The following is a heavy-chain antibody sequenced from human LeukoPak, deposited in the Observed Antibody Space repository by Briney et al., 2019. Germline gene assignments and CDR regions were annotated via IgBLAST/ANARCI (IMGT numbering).Heavy chain of an antibody. J-gene: IGHJ5*02. CDR3: ARVLTGDYGTDWFDP. CDR1: GYSISSGYY. Sequence: LSLTCTVSGYSISSGYYWGWLRPPPGGGLEWIGSIYHSGITYYNPSLKSRVTISVDTSKNQFSLNLSSVTAADTAVYYCARVLTGDYGTDWFDPWGQGTLVTVSS. V-gene: IGHV4-38-2*02. CDR2: IYHSGIT. D-gene: IGHD4/OR15-4a*01.